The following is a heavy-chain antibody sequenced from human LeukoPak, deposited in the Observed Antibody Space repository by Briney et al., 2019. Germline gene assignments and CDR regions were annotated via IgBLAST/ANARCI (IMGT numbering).Heavy chain of an antibody. J-gene: IGHJ4*02. CDR1: GYTFTNYG. D-gene: IGHD6-19*01. CDR2: ISAYNGNT. Sequence: ASAKVSCKASGYTFTNYGITWVRQAPGQGLEWMGWISAYNGNTNYAQKLQGRVTMTTDTSTGTAYMELRSLRSDDTAVYYCARDVAVTVFDYWGQGTLVTVSS. CDR3: ARDVAVTVFDY. V-gene: IGHV1-18*01.